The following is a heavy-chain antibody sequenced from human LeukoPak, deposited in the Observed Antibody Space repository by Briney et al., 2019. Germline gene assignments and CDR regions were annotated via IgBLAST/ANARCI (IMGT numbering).Heavy chain of an antibody. Sequence: GGSLRLSCAASGFTFSSYWMSWVRQAPGKGLEWVANIKHDGSDKYYVDSAKGRFTISRDNAENSLYLQMDSLRAEDTAVYYCARDQLKDGSNQFRPFDFWGQGTLVTVSS. D-gene: IGHD2-15*01. J-gene: IGHJ4*02. CDR1: GFTFSSYW. CDR2: IKHDGSDK. CDR3: ARDQLKDGSNQFRPFDF. V-gene: IGHV3-7*01.